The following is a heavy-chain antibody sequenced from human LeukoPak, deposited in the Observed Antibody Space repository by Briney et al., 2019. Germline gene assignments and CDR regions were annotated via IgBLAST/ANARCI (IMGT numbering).Heavy chain of an antibody. Sequence: SDTLSLTCTVSGGSISSYYWSWIRQPAGKGLEWIGTIYYSGTTYYNPSLKSRVTISVDTSKNHFSLKLNSVTAADTAVYYCARRTGSRLPNWFDPWGQGTLVTVSS. CDR2: IYYSGTT. V-gene: IGHV4-59*05. J-gene: IGHJ5*02. CDR3: ARRTGSRLPNWFDP. D-gene: IGHD3-10*01. CDR1: GGSISSYY.